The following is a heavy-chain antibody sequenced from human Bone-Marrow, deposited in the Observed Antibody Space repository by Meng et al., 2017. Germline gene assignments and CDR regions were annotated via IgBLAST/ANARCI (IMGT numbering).Heavy chain of an antibody. CDR2: INHSGST. CDR1: GGSFSDYY. V-gene: IGHV4-34*01. Sequence: QVQLQESGTVLVKPSAALSLTCDVSGGSFSDYYWSWIRQPPGKGLEWIGEINHSGSTNYNPSLESRATISVDTSQNNLSLKLSSVTAADSAVYYCARGPTTMAHDFDYWGQGTLVTVSS. J-gene: IGHJ4*02. D-gene: IGHD4-11*01. CDR3: ARGPTTMAHDFDY.